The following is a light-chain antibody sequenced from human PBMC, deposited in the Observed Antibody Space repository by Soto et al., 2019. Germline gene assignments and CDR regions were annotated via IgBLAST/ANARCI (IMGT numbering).Light chain of an antibody. V-gene: IGLV1-40*01. CDR3: QSYDSSLSGYV. Sequence: VLTQPPSVSWAPGPGVTISCTGGSSKIGAGYDVHWYQQLPGTAPKLLIYGNSNRPSGVPDRFSGSKSGTSASLAITGLQAEDEADYYCQSYDSSLSGYVFGTGTKVTVL. J-gene: IGLJ1*01. CDR2: GNS. CDR1: SSKIGAGYD.